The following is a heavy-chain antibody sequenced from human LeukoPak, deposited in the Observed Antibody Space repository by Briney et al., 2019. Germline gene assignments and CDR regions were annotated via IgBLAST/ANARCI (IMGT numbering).Heavy chain of an antibody. CDR2: MNPNSGNT. D-gene: IGHD6-13*01. V-gene: IGHV1-8*03. J-gene: IGHJ4*02. CDR3: ARGAEAYSSSWLTIDY. Sequence: ASVKVSCKASGYTFTSYDINWVRQATGQGLEWMGWMNPNSGNTGYAQKFQGRVTITTDESTSTAYMELSSLRSEDTAVYYCARGAEAYSSSWLTIDYWGQGTLVTVPS. CDR1: GYTFTSYD.